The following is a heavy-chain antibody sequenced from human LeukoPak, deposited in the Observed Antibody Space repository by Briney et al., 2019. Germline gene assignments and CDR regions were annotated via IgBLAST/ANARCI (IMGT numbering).Heavy chain of an antibody. J-gene: IGHJ6*03. D-gene: IGHD6-6*01. Sequence: SVKVSCKASGGTFSSYAISWVRQAPGQGLEWMGRIIPILGIANYAQKFQGRVTITRNTSISTAYMELSSLRSEDTAVYYCARAPSSSSPYYYYYMDVWGKGTTVTVSS. CDR1: GGTFSSYA. V-gene: IGHV1-69*04. CDR2: IIPILGIA. CDR3: ARAPSSSSPYYYYYMDV.